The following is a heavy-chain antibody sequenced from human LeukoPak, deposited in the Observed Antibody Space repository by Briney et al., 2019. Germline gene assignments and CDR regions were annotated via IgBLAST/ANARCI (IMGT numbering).Heavy chain of an antibody. CDR2: INPNSGGT. D-gene: IGHD3-22*01. V-gene: IGHV1-2*02. Sequence: AASVKVSCKASGYTFSGYYLHWVRQAPGQGLEWMGWINPNSGGTNSAQKFQGRVTMTRDTSIITAYMELSRLRSDDTAVYFCARGYYDSSDYEYFQHWGRGTLVTVSS. CDR3: ARGYYDSSDYEYFQH. CDR1: GYTFSGYY. J-gene: IGHJ1*01.